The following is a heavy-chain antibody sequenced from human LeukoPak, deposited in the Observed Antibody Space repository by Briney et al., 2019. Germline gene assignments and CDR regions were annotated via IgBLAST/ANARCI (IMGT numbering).Heavy chain of an antibody. Sequence: PGGSLRLSCAAPGFTFSDHYIDWVRQAPGKGLEWVGRARNRRNGYSTQYAASVKGRFTFSRDDSENTVYLQMNSLKTEDTAVYFCARIMRVDYGTYYFDYWGPGTLVTVSS. J-gene: IGHJ4*02. CDR1: GFTFSDHY. D-gene: IGHD4/OR15-4a*01. CDR3: ARIMRVDYGTYYFDY. CDR2: ARNRRNGYST. V-gene: IGHV3-72*01.